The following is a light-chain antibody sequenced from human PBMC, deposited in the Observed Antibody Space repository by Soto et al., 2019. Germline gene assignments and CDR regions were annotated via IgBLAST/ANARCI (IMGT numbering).Light chain of an antibody. CDR3: MQSTHLPPT. CDR2: EVS. CDR1: QSLLHSDGKTY. Sequence: EIVLTHTPLSLSVTPGQPASISCKSSQSLLHSDGKTYFYWYLQKPGQXQQXLIYEVSNRFSGVPDRFSGSGSGTDCTLDISRVEAEDGGIYDCMQSTHLPPTFGQGTRLEIK. J-gene: IGKJ5*01. V-gene: IGKV2D-29*02.